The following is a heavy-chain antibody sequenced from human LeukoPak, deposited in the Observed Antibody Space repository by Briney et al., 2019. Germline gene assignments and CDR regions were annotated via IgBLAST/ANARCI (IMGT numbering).Heavy chain of an antibody. CDR3: ARRELLGYSYGLRTFNI. CDR2: IYSGGIYKDGTT. Sequence: GGSLRLSCAASGFTVSSNYMSWVRQAPGKGPEWVSVIYSGGIYKDGTTTYGDSVKGRFTISRYNSKKTMYLQMNSLRAEDTTVYYCARRELLGYSYGLRTFNIWGQGTTVTVSS. CDR1: GFTVSSNY. V-gene: IGHV3-66*04. J-gene: IGHJ3*02. D-gene: IGHD5-18*01.